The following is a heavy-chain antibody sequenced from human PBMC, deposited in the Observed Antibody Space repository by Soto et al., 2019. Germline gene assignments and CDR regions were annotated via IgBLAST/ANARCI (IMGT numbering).Heavy chain of an antibody. Sequence: QVQLQESGPGLVKPSGTLSLTCAVSGGSISSSNWWSWVRQPPGKGLEWIGAIYHSGSTNYNPSLKRRGTISVDKSKTQFSLKLSSVTAADTAVYYCASKGGRLLLFGELLIDGDAFDIWGHGTMVTVSS. D-gene: IGHD3-10*01. J-gene: IGHJ3*02. V-gene: IGHV4-4*02. CDR3: ASKGGRLLLFGELLIDGDAFDI. CDR2: IYHSGST. CDR1: GGSISSSNW.